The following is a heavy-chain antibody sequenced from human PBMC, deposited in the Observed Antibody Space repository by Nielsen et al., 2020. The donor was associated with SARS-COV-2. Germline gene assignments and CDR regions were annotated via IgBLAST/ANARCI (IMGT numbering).Heavy chain of an antibody. V-gene: IGHV3-74*01. CDR1: GFTFSSYD. J-gene: IGHJ5*02. CDR3: VRDRPHNWFDP. CDR2: ITNDGSDA. Sequence: GGSLRLSCAASGFTFSSYDMHWVRQTPGQGLVWVSRITNDGSDATYADSVRGRFTMSRDNARNTVYLQMNSLRAEDSAVYYCVRDRPHNWFDPWGQGTLVTVSS. D-gene: IGHD1-14*01.